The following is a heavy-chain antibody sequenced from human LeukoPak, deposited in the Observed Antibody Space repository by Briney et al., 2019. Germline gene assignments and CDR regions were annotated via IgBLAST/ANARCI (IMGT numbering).Heavy chain of an antibody. CDR1: GGSISSYY. CDR2: IYISGTT. D-gene: IGHD3-22*01. J-gene: IGHJ4*01. V-gene: IGHV4-4*07. Sequence: KPSETLSLTCTVSGGSISSYYWCWIRQPPGKGLEWIGRIYISGTTNYNSSLKSRITMSLDTSKNQLSLKLSSVTAADTAVYYCARDEAGSGYIDYWGQGTLVTVSS. CDR3: ARDEAGSGYIDY.